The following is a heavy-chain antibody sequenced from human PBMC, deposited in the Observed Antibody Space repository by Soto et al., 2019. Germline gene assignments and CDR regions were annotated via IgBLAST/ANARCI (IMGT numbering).Heavy chain of an antibody. Sequence: PSETLSLTCTVSGGSISSYYWTWIRQPPGKGLEWIGYVYSSGGTNYNPSLKSRVTISVDTSKNQFSLQMNSLRDEDTAVYYCVRDLGVHSYGYYFDYWGQGTLVTVSS. CDR2: VYSSGGT. D-gene: IGHD5-18*01. J-gene: IGHJ4*02. V-gene: IGHV4-59*12. CDR3: VRDLGVHSYGYYFDY. CDR1: GGSISSYY.